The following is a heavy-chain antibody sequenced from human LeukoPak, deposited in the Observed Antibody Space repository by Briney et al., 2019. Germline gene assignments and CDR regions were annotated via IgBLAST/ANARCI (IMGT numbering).Heavy chain of an antibody. CDR3: ARDRDDGGFEY. D-gene: IGHD4-23*01. J-gene: IGHJ4*02. V-gene: IGHV3-7*01. Sequence: PGGSLRLSCAASGFSFSNYWMSWVRQAPEKGLEWAANVKEDGRVKQYMDSVKGRFTISRDNAENSLYLQMNSLRVEDTAVYYCARDRDDGGFEYWGQGSLVTVSS. CDR2: VKEDGRVK. CDR1: GFSFSNYW.